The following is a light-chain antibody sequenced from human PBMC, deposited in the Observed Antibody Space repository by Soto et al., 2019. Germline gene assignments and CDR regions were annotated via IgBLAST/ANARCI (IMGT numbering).Light chain of an antibody. CDR2: DAS. J-gene: IGKJ5*01. V-gene: IGKV1-13*02. CDR3: QQFNTYPLT. CDR1: QGISSA. Sequence: AIQLTQSPSSLSASIGERVTITCRASQGISSALAWYQQKPGKTPKLLIYDASSLESGVPSRFSGSGSGTDFTLTISSLQPEDFATYYCQQFNTYPLTFGQGTRLEIK.